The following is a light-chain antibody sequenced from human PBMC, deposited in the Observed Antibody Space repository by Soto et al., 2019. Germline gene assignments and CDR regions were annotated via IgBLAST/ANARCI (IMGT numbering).Light chain of an antibody. CDR3: CSYAGRGGV. CDR1: SSDVGSYNL. Sequence: QSALTQPASVSGSPGQSITISCTGTSSDVGSYNLVSWYQQHPGKAPKLMIYEGSKRPSGFSNRFSGSKSGNTASLTISGLQAEDEADYYCCSYAGRGGVFGTGTKVTVL. CDR2: EGS. V-gene: IGLV2-23*01. J-gene: IGLJ1*01.